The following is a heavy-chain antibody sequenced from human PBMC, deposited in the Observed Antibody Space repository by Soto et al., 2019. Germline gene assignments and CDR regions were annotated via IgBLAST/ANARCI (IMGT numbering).Heavy chain of an antibody. CDR1: GYTLTELS. CDR3: AACIAVAGSKADDAFDI. Sequence: ASVKVSCKVSGYTLTELSMHWVRQAPGKGLEWIGGFDPEDGETIYAQKFQGRVTMTEDTSTETAYMELSSLRSEDTAVYYCAACIAVAGSKADDAFDIWGQGTMVTVSS. J-gene: IGHJ3*02. D-gene: IGHD6-19*01. V-gene: IGHV1-24*01. CDR2: FDPEDGET.